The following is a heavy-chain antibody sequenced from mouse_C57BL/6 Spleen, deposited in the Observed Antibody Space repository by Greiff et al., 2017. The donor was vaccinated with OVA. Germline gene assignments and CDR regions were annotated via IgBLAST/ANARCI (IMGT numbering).Heavy chain of an antibody. Sequence: EVKLMESGAELVRPGASVKLSCTASGFNIKDDYMHWVKQRPEQGLEWIGWIDPENGDTEYASKFQGKATITADTSSNTAYLQLSSLTSEDTAVYYCTLDSSGSWFAYWGQGTLVTVSA. CDR2: IDPENGDT. CDR1: GFNIKDDY. CDR3: TLDSSGSWFAY. D-gene: IGHD3-2*02. J-gene: IGHJ3*01. V-gene: IGHV14-4*01.